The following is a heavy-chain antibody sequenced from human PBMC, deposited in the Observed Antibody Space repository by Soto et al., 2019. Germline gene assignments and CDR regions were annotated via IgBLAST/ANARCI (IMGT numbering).Heavy chain of an antibody. CDR3: ARAVSRLADNYFDP. CDR1: GGSISSGYY. D-gene: IGHD2-8*01. Sequence: QVQLQESGPGLVKPSQTLSLTCTVTGGSISSGYYWTWIRQLPRKGLEWIGYIHYGGSSYYNPSLKSRLTISVDTSKNQISLNLTSVTAADTAVYYCARAVSRLADNYFDPWGQGTLVTVSS. CDR2: IHYGGSS. J-gene: IGHJ5*02. V-gene: IGHV4-31*03.